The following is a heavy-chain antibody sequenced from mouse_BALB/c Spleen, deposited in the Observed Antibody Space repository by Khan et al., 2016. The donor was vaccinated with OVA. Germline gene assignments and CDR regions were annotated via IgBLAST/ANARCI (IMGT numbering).Heavy chain of an antibody. CDR2: ISYSGST. V-gene: IGHV3-2*02. CDR1: GYSITSDYA. CDR3: ARWGNSYFDY. Sequence: EVQLQESGPGLVKPSQSLSLTCTVTGYSITSDYAWNWIRQFPGNKLEWMGYISYSGSTSYNQSLKSRISITRDTSKNQFFLQLNSVTTEDTATYYCARWGNSYFDYWGQGTTLTVSS. J-gene: IGHJ2*01.